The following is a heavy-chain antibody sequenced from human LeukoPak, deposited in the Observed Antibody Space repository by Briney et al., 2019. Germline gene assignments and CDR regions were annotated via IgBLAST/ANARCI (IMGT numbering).Heavy chain of an antibody. CDR1: GFTFSSYA. D-gene: IGHD3-22*01. CDR3: AMPYDVYYYDSSRFDY. Sequence: PGGSLRLSCAASGFTFSSYAMHWVRQAPGKGLEWVAVISYDGSNKYYADSVKGRFTISRDNSKNTLYLQMNSLRAEDTAVYYCAMPYDVYYYDSSRFDYWGQGTLVTVSS. CDR2: ISYDGSNK. V-gene: IGHV3-30-3*01. J-gene: IGHJ4*02.